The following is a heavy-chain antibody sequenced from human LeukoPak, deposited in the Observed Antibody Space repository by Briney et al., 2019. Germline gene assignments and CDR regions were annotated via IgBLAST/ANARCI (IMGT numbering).Heavy chain of an antibody. CDR2: VSFDGSNK. D-gene: IGHD5-12*01. CDR1: GFTFSTYA. CDR3: AKGGTLYVAYDSIDY. V-gene: IGHV3-30*04. Sequence: GRSLRLSCAASGFTFSTYAIHWVRQAPSEGLEWVATVSFDGSNKYYANSVKGRFTISRDNSKNTLYLQMSSLRPGDTAVYYCAKGGTLYVAYDSIDYWGQGALVTVSS. J-gene: IGHJ4*02.